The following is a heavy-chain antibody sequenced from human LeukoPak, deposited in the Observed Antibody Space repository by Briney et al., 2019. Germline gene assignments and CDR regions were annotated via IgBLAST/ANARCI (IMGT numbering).Heavy chain of an antibody. V-gene: IGHV3-23*01. CDR2: ISGSGGST. Sequence: SGGSLRLSCAASGFTFSSYGMSWARQAPGKGLEWVSAISGSGGSTYYADSVKGRFTISRDNSKNTLYLQMNSLRAEDTAVYYCAKGIPDSWLTNNWFDPWGQGTLVTVSS. J-gene: IGHJ5*02. CDR3: AKGIPDSWLTNNWFDP. D-gene: IGHD6-13*01. CDR1: GFTFSSYG.